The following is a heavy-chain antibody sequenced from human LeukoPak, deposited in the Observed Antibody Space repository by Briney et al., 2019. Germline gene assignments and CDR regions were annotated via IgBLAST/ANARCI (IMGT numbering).Heavy chain of an antibody. V-gene: IGHV4-30-2*01. Sequence: PSETLSLTCAVSGGSISSGGYSWSWIRQPPGKGLEWIGYIYHSGSTYYNPSLKSRVTISVDRSKNQFSLKLSSVTAADTAVYYCAREVEMAGIDYWGQGTLVTVSS. CDR3: AREVEMAGIDY. J-gene: IGHJ4*02. D-gene: IGHD5-24*01. CDR1: GGSISSGGYS. CDR2: IYHSGST.